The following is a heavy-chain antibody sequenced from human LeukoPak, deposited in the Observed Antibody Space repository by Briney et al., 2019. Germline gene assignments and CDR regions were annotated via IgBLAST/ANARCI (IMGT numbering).Heavy chain of an antibody. CDR1: GFTFDDYA. Sequence: PGRSLRLSCAASGFTFDDYAMHWVRQAPGKGLEWVSGISWNSGSIGYADSVKGRFTISRDNAKNSVYLQMNSLRGEDTGVYYCAMDSYGPDDYWGQGTLVTVSS. CDR2: ISWNSGSI. D-gene: IGHD5-18*01. V-gene: IGHV3-9*01. CDR3: AMDSYGPDDY. J-gene: IGHJ4*02.